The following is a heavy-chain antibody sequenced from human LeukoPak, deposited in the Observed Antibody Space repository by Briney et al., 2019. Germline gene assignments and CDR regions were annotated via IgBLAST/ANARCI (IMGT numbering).Heavy chain of an antibody. D-gene: IGHD6-13*01. CDR3: ARDPSYSSSWYFDY. J-gene: IGHJ4*02. Sequence: GGSLRLSCAASGFTFSSYSMNWVRQAPGKGLEWVSYISSSSSTIYYADSVKGRFTISRDNSKNTLYLQMNSLRAEDTAVYCCARDPSYSSSWYFDYWGQGTLVTVSS. CDR2: ISSSSSTI. V-gene: IGHV3-48*01. CDR1: GFTFSSYS.